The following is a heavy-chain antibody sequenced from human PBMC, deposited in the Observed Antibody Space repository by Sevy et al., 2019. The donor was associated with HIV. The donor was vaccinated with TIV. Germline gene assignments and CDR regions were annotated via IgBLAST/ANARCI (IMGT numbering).Heavy chain of an antibody. D-gene: IGHD2-8*01. CDR1: GFTPSTYG. Sequence: GGSLRLSCAASGFTPSTYGMHWVRQAPGKGLEWVAVIGYDVSNKYYADSVKGRFTISRDNSKNTLFLQMDSLRAEDTAVYYCARDPRMYGDYLLAYFDSWGQGTLVTVSS. CDR2: IGYDVSNK. V-gene: IGHV3-33*01. CDR3: ARDPRMYGDYLLAYFDS. J-gene: IGHJ4*02.